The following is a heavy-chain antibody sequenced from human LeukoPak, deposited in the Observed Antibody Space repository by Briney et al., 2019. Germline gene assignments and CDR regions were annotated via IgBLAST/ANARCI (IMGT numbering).Heavy chain of an antibody. Sequence: SETLSLTCTVAGGSISTFFWHWIRQPPGKGLEWLGYILDSGTTAYNPSLKRRVTMSIDTSKNQFSLNLTSVTAADTAVYFCARDPDGYKFFDYWGRGRPVTVSS. CDR2: ILDSGTT. V-gene: IGHV4-59*01. J-gene: IGHJ4*02. CDR3: ARDPDGYKFFDY. CDR1: GGSISTFF. D-gene: IGHD5-24*01.